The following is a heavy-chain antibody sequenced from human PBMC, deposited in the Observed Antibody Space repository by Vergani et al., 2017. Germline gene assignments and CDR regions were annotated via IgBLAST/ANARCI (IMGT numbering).Heavy chain of an antibody. CDR1: GFTFSSYA. Sequence: QVQLVESGGGVVQPGRSLRLSCAASGFTFSSYAMHWVRQAPGKGLEWVAVISYDGSNKYYADSVKGRFTISRDNSKNTLYLQMNSLRAEDTAVYYCARDYRSFDYWGQRTLVTVSS. V-gene: IGHV3-30-3*01. D-gene: IGHD4-11*01. CDR3: ARDYRSFDY. CDR2: ISYDGSNK. J-gene: IGHJ4*02.